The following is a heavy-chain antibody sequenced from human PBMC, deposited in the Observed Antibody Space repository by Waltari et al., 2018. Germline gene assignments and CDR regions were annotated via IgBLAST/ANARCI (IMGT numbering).Heavy chain of an antibody. CDR1: GYTFTGYY. V-gene: IGHV1-2*02. D-gene: IGHD5-12*01. Sequence: QVQLVQSGAEVKKPGASVRVSCKASGYTFTGYYMHWVRQAPGQGLEWMGWINPNSGGTNYAQKFQGRVTMTRDTSIITAYMELRRLRSDDTAVYYCATSDAYNYNFDSWGQGTLVTVSS. CDR2: INPNSGGT. CDR3: ATSDAYNYNFDS. J-gene: IGHJ4*02.